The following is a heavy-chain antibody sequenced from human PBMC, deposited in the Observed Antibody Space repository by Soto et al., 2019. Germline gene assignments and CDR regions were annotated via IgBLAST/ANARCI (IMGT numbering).Heavy chain of an antibody. D-gene: IGHD6-13*01. V-gene: IGHV1-69*13. CDR2: IVPIFGTA. CDR3: AKVSRFIAAAERTGFDP. J-gene: IGHJ5*01. Sequence: ASVKVSCKASGGTLSSYAISWVRQAPRQGLGWMGGIVPIFGTANYAQKFQGRVTITADESTSTAYMELSSLRSEDTAVYYCAKVSRFIAAAERTGFDPWGLRAPVTLSS. CDR1: GGTLSSYA.